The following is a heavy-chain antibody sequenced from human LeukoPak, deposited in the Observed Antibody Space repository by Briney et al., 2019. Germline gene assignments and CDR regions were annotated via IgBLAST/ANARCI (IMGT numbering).Heavy chain of an antibody. J-gene: IGHJ4*02. V-gene: IGHV1-18*01. CDR2: ISAYNGNT. Sequence: ASVKVSCKASGYTFTSYGISWVRQAPGQGLEWMGWISAYNGNTNYAQKLQGRVTITTDTSTSTAYMELRSLRSDDTAVYYCARCPDEVDFWSGYYLSFDYWGQGTLVTVSS. CDR1: GYTFTSYG. D-gene: IGHD3-3*01. CDR3: ARCPDEVDFWSGYYLSFDY.